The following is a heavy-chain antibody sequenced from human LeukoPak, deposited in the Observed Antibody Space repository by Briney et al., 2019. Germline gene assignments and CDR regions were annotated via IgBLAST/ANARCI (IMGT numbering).Heavy chain of an antibody. D-gene: IGHD1-26*01. CDR1: GFSFDDYA. J-gene: IGHJ3*02. V-gene: IGHV3-9*01. CDR2: ISWNSGNI. CDR3: AKDTRAIVGSAHNAFDI. Sequence: SLRLSCAASGFSFDDYAMHWVRQAPGKVLEWVSGISWNSGNIGYADSVKGRFTISRDNAKNSLNLQMNSLRAEDTALYYCAKDTRAIVGSAHNAFDIWGQGTMVTVSS.